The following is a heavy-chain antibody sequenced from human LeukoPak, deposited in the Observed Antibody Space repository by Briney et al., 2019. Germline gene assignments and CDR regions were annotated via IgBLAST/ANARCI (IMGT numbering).Heavy chain of an antibody. CDR2: IRYDETYK. D-gene: IGHD2-21*01. CDR1: GFTFSAYG. Sequence: GGSLRLSCTASGFTFSAYGMHWVRQAPGKGLEWVSFIRYDETYKYYADSVKGRFTVSRDNSKNTLYLQMNNLRPDDTAVYYCANLDCSLLNCLYYFDYWGRGTLVTVSS. CDR3: ANLDCSLLNCLYYFDY. J-gene: IGHJ4*02. V-gene: IGHV3-30*02.